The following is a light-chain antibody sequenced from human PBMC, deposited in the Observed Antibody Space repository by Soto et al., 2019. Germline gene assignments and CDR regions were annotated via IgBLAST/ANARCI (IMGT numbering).Light chain of an antibody. J-gene: IGKJ1*01. Sequence: DIQMTQSPSTLSASVGDRVTITCRASQSISSWLAWYQQKPGKAPKLLIYKASSLESGVPSRLSGSGSGTEFTLTISSRQHDDFATNYCQQYNSYPWTFGQGTKVEIK. CDR2: KAS. V-gene: IGKV1-5*03. CDR3: QQYNSYPWT. CDR1: QSISSW.